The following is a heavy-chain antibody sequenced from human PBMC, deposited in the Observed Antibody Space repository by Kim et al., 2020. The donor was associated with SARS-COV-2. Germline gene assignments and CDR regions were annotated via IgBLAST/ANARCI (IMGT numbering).Heavy chain of an antibody. CDR2: ISWNSGSI. J-gene: IGHJ3*01. Sequence: GGSLRLSCAASGFTFDDYAMHWVRQAPGKGLEWVSGISWNSGSIGYADSVKGRFTISRDNAKNSLYLQMNSLRAEDTALYYCAKDYYDSSGYYRTGRAF. V-gene: IGHV3-9*01. CDR1: GFTFDDYA. D-gene: IGHD3-22*01. CDR3: AKDYYDSSGYYRTGRAF.